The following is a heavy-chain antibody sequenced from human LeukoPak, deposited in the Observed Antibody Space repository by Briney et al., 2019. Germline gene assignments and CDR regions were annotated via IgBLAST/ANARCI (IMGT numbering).Heavy chain of an antibody. CDR2: INPNSGGT. V-gene: IGHV1-2*02. CDR1: GCTFTGYY. J-gene: IGHJ3*02. CDR3: ARCPHLGYCSGGSCYSGRAFDI. D-gene: IGHD2-15*01. Sequence: ASVKASCKASGCTFTGYYMHWVRQAPGQGLEWMGWINPNSGGTNYAQKFQGRVTMTRDTSISTAYMELSRLRSDDTAVYYCARCPHLGYCSGGSCYSGRAFDIWGQGTMVTVSS.